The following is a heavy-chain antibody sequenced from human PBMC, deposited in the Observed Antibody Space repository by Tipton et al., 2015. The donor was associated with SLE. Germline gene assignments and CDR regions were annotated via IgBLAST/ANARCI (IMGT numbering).Heavy chain of an antibody. J-gene: IGHJ5*02. CDR2: IYYSGST. CDR1: GGSISSGDYY. Sequence: GLVKPSETLSLTCTVSGGSISSGDYYWSWIRQPPGKGLVWIGYIYYSGSTYYNPSLKSRVTISVDTSKNQFSLKVSSVTAADTAVYYCASLGHCSGGSCHNNWFDPWRQGTLVTVPS. CDR3: ASLGHCSGGSCHNNWFDP. D-gene: IGHD2-15*01. V-gene: IGHV4-30-4*02.